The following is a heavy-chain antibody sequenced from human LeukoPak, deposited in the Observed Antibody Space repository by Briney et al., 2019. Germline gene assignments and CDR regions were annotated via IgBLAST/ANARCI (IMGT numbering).Heavy chain of an antibody. CDR3: ARDHSVYYYGSGSQYFGY. Sequence: GASVKVSCKASGGTFSSYAISWVRQAPGQGLEWMGWISGHNGNTKYEQKFQGRVTMTTDTSTSTAYMELRSLGSDDTAVYYCARDHSVYYYGSGSQYFGYWGQGTPVTVSS. V-gene: IGHV1-18*01. J-gene: IGHJ4*02. CDR2: ISGHNGNT. D-gene: IGHD3-10*01. CDR1: GGTFSSYA.